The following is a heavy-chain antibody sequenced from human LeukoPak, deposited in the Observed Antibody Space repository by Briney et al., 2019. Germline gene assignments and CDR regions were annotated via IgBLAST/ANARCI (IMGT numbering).Heavy chain of an antibody. J-gene: IGHJ3*02. V-gene: IGHV1-2*02. CDR2: INPNSGGT. CDR3: ARRGYCGNTSCYRPRDDAFDI. D-gene: IGHD2-2*02. Sequence: ASVKVSCKASGYTFTGYYMHWVRQAPGQGLEWMGWINPNSGGTNYAQKFQGRATMTRDTSISTAYMELSRLRSDDTAVYYCARRGYCGNTSCYRPRDDAFDIWGQGTMVTVSS. CDR1: GYTFTGYY.